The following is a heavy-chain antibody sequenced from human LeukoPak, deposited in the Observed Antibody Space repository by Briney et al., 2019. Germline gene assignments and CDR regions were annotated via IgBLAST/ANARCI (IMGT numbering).Heavy chain of an antibody. CDR1: GFTFSSYW. CDR2: ITPDARMT. CDR3: ARGTPPSSGQRDAFDI. J-gene: IGHJ3*02. Sequence: GGSLRLSCSASGFTFSSYWMHWVRQVPGKGLMWVSRITPDARMTDYADSVKGRFTISRDNAKNSLYLQMNSLRAEDTAVYYCARGTPPSSGQRDAFDIWGQGTMVTVSS. V-gene: IGHV3-74*01. D-gene: IGHD3-22*01.